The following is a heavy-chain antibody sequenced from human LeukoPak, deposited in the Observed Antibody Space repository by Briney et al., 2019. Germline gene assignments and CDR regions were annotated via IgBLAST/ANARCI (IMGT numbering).Heavy chain of an antibody. V-gene: IGHV3-23*01. Sequence: GGSLRLSCAASGFTFSIYAMSWVRQAPGKGLEWVSAISGSGGTAYYADSVKGRFTISRDNSKNTLYLQMNSLRAEDTAVYCCAKKGYYDGSGYYMYYFDHWGQGTLVTVSS. CDR3: AKKGYYDGSGYYMYYFDH. D-gene: IGHD3-22*01. J-gene: IGHJ4*02. CDR1: GFTFSIYA. CDR2: ISGSGGTA.